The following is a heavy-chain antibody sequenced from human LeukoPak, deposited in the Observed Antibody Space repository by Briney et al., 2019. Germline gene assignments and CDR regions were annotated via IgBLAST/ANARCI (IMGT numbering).Heavy chain of an antibody. CDR3: ARHPFSDGFDL. Sequence: GGSLRLSCAASGFTFSSYSMNWVRQAPGKGLEWVSSISSSSSYIYYADSVKGRFTISRDNAKNSLYLQMNSLRAEDTAMYYCARHPFSDGFDLWGQGTMVTVSS. CDR2: ISSSSSYI. CDR1: GFTFSSYS. V-gene: IGHV3-21*04. J-gene: IGHJ3*01.